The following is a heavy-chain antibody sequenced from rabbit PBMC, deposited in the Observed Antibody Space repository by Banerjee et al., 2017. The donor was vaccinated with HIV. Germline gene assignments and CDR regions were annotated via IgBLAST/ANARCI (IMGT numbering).Heavy chain of an antibody. CDR3: ARDSGSGWYIDRLDL. D-gene: IGHD1-1*01. J-gene: IGHJ3*01. V-gene: IGHV1S40*01. CDR2: IYTGDGNT. CDR1: GFTLSNYW. Sequence: QSLEESGGDLVKPGASLTLTCKASGFTLSNYWICWVRQAPGKGLEWIACIYTGDGNTHYASWAKGRFTISKTSSTVDLKMTSLTAADTATYFCARDSGSGWYIDRLDLWGQGTLVTVS.